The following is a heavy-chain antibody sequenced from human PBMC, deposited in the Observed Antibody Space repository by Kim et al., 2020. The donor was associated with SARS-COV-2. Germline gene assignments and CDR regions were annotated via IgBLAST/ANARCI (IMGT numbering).Heavy chain of an antibody. CDR1: GFTFSNAW. D-gene: IGHD3-3*01. CDR3: TTAQDFWSGPDY. V-gene: IGHV3-15*01. Sequence: GGSLRLSCAASGFTFSNAWMSWVRQAPGKGLEWVGRIKSKTDGGTTDYAAPVKGRFTISRDDSKNTLYLQMNSLKTEDTAVYYCTTAQDFWSGPDYWGQGTLVTVSS. CDR2: IKSKTDGGTT. J-gene: IGHJ4*02.